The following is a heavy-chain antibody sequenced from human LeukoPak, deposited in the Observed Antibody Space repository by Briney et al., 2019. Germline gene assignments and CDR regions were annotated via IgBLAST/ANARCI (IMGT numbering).Heavy chain of an antibody. CDR3: AREGHSSGPRPFDY. J-gene: IGHJ4*02. Sequence: SETLSLTCTVSGGSISSGTFYWSWIRQPAGMGLEWIGRIFTSGRTDYNPSLKSRVTISVDTSKNQFSLKMSSVTAADTAVYYCAREGHSSGPRPFDYWGQGTLVTVSS. CDR2: IFTSGRT. V-gene: IGHV4-61*02. CDR1: GGSISSGTFY. D-gene: IGHD6-25*01.